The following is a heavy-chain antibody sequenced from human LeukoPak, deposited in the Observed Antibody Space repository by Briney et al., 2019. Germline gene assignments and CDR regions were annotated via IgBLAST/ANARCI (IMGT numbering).Heavy chain of an antibody. CDR3: AKDRGSGSYYPKPYYFDY. CDR2: ISGSGGST. D-gene: IGHD1-26*01. CDR1: GFTFSSYA. J-gene: IGHJ4*02. Sequence: PGGSLRLSCAASGFTFSSYAMSWVRQAPGKGLEWVSAISGSGGSTYYADSVKGRFTISRDNSKNTLYLQMNSLRAEDTAVYYCAKDRGSGSYYPKPYYFDYWGQGTLITVSS. V-gene: IGHV3-23*01.